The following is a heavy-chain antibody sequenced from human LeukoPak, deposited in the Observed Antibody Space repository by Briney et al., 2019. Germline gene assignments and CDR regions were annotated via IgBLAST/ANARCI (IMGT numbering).Heavy chain of an antibody. CDR2: ISSSSSYI. V-gene: IGHV3-21*01. CDR3: ARDSGNYLDAFDI. J-gene: IGHJ3*02. D-gene: IGHD1-7*01. CDR1: GFTFSNYN. Sequence: PGGSLRLSCAASGFTFSNYNLNWVRQAPGKGLEWVSSISSSSSYIYYADSVKGRFTISRDNAKNSLYLQMNSLRAEDTAVYYCARDSGNYLDAFDIWGQGTMVTVSS.